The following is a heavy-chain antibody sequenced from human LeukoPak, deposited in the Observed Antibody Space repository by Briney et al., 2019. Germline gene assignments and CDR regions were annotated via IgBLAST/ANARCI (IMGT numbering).Heavy chain of an antibody. V-gene: IGHV1-69*01. CDR3: ASSRVYDILTGNWFDP. D-gene: IGHD3-9*01. Sequence: ASVKVSCKASGGTFSSYAISWVRQAPGQGLEWMGGIIPIFGTANYAQRFQGRVTITADESTSTAYMELSSLRSEDTAVYYCASSRVYDILTGNWFDPWGQGTLVTVSS. CDR2: IIPIFGTA. J-gene: IGHJ5*02. CDR1: GGTFSSYA.